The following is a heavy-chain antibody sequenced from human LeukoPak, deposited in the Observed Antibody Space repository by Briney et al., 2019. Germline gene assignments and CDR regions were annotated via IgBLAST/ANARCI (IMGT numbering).Heavy chain of an antibody. Sequence: PSQTLSLTCIVSGGSISSGSYYWSWIRQPAGKGLEWIGRIYYSGSTYYNPSLKSRVTISVDTSKNQFSLKLSSVTAADTAVYYCASYSGDYGSYYFDYWGQGTLVTVSS. D-gene: IGHD4-17*01. CDR2: IYYSGST. CDR1: GGSISSGSYY. CDR3: ASYSGDYGSYYFDY. V-gene: IGHV4-61*02. J-gene: IGHJ4*02.